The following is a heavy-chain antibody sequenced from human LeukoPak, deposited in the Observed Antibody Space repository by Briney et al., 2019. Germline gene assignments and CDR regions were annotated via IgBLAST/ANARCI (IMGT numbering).Heavy chain of an antibody. Sequence: SETLSLTCDVSGDSIRSITYYWGWIRQPPGKGLEWIGEINHSGSTNYNPSLKSRVTISVDTSKNQFSLKLSSVTAADTAVYYCARGGRFGEYYFDYWGQGTLVTVSS. CDR1: GDSIRSITYY. J-gene: IGHJ4*02. V-gene: IGHV4-39*07. CDR3: ARGGRFGEYYFDY. D-gene: IGHD3-10*01. CDR2: INHSGST.